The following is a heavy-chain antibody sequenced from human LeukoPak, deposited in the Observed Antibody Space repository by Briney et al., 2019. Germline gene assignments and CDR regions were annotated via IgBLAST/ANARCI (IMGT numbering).Heavy chain of an antibody. CDR3: ARDHSGYCLFDY. CDR1: GDSISSGDYY. J-gene: IGHJ4*02. V-gene: IGHV4-30-4*08. D-gene: IGHD3-22*01. Sequence: PSQTLSLTCTVSGDSISSGDYYWSWIRQPPGKGLEWIGYIYYSGSTYHNPSLKSRVTISVDTSKNQFSLKLSSVTAADTAVYYCARDHSGYCLFDYWGQGTLVTVSS. CDR2: IYYSGST.